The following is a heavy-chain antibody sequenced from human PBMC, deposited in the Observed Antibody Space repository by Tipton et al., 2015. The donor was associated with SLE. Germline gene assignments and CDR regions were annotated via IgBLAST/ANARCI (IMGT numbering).Heavy chain of an antibody. CDR2: IYYSGST. J-gene: IGHJ3*02. CDR1: GGSISPYY. CDR3: AREGERMMDAFDI. D-gene: IGHD3-16*01. V-gene: IGHV4-59*01. Sequence: TLSLTCSVSGGSISPYYWSWIRQPPGKGLEWIGYIYYSGSTNYNPSLKSRVTISVDTSKNQFSLKLSSVTAADTTVYYCAREGERMMDAFDIWGQGTMVTVSS.